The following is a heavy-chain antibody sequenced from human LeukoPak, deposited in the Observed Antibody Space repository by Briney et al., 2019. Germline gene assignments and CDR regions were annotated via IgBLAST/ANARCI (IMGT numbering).Heavy chain of an antibody. CDR3: ARGGTLVQGVAILYGMDV. Sequence: GASGKVSCRAAGYSITSYDINWVRQAAGQGLEWVGWMNSNSGNTGYACKFQGRVTLTRDTSINPAYMEVNSLTSEDTAVYYCARGGTLVQGVAILYGMDVWGQGTTVTVSS. D-gene: IGHD3-10*01. CDR2: MNSNSGNT. CDR1: GYSITSYD. J-gene: IGHJ6*02. V-gene: IGHV1-8*01.